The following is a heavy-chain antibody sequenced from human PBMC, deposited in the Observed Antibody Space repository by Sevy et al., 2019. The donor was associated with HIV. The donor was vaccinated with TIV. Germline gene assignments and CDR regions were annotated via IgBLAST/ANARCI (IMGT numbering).Heavy chain of an antibody. CDR1: GFSFRSYW. D-gene: IGHD4-17*01. CDR3: AREGSYGDQDYQYYYGMDV. CDR2: IRQDVIEK. V-gene: IGHV3-7*01. J-gene: IGHJ6*02. Sequence: GGSLRLSCAASGFSFRSYWMSWVRQAPGKGLEWVANIRQDVIEKYDVHFVKGRFTIARDNAGNSLYRKMNSLRAEDTAVYYCAREGSYGDQDYQYYYGMDVWGQGTTVTVSS.